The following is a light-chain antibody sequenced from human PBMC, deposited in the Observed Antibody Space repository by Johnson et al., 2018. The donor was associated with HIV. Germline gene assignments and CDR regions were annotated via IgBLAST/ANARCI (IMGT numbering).Light chain of an antibody. CDR3: GTWDSSLSAYV. CDR1: RSNIGDNF. J-gene: IGLJ1*01. Sequence: QAVLTQPPSVSAAPGQKVTISCSGNRSNIGDNFVSWYQHLPGTAPKLLVYDNNKRPSGIPDRFSGSKSGTSANLGITGLQTGDEADYYCGTWDSSLSAYVFGTGTKVTVL. CDR2: DNN. V-gene: IGLV1-51*01.